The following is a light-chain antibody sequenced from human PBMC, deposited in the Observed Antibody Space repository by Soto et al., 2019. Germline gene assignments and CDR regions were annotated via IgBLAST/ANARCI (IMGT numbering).Light chain of an antibody. V-gene: IGKV3-20*01. CDR2: GAS. Sequence: EIVLTQSPATLSLSPGERATLSCRASQSVSSYLAWYQQKPGQAPRLLIYGASTRATGIPDRFSGSGSGTDFTLTISRLGPEDSAVYYCQQYGSSPTWTFGQGTKVDIK. CDR3: QQYGSSPTWT. J-gene: IGKJ1*01. CDR1: QSVSSY.